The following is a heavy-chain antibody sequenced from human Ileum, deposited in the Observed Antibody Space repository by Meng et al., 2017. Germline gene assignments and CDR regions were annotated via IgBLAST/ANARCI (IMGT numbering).Heavy chain of an antibody. J-gene: IGHJ4*02. CDR1: GFTFSSYE. V-gene: IGHV3-48*03. Sequence: GESLKISCAASGFTFSSYEMNWVRQAPGKGLGWVSYISSSGSTIYYADSVKGRFTISRDNAKDSLYLQMNNLRAEDTAVYYCARDLADWGGRWGQGTLVTVSS. CDR2: ISSSGSTI. D-gene: IGHD7-27*01. CDR3: ARDLADWGGR.